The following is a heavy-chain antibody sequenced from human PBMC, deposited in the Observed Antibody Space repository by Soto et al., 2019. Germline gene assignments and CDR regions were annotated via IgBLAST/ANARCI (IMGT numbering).Heavy chain of an antibody. D-gene: IGHD2-8*01. CDR2: IYCNDDK. CDR3: SHRRSYFCQSYFDY. J-gene: IGHJ4*02. CDR1: GFSLSTSGVG. V-gene: IGHV2-5*01. Sequence: QITLKASGPTLVKPTQTLTLTCTFSGFSLSTSGVGVAWIRQPPGKALERFPLIYCNDDKRYSPSLKSRLTITKDTSKNQVVLTMTNMDPLDTATYYWSHRRSYFCQSYFDYWGQGTLVTGSS.